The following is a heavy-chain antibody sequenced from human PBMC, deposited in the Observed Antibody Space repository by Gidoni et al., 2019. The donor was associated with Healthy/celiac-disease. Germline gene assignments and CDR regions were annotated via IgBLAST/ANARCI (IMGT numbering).Heavy chain of an antibody. CDR2: IYYSGST. J-gene: IGHJ4*02. V-gene: IGHV4-30-4*01. Sequence: LEWIGYIYYSGSTYYNPSLKSRVTITVDTSKNQFSLKLSPMTAADTAGDYCARQPDYDDSSGDYWGQGTLVTVSS. D-gene: IGHD3-22*01. CDR3: ARQPDYDDSSGDY.